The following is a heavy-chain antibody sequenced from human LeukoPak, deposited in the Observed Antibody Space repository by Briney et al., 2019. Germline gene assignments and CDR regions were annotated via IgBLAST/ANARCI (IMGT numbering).Heavy chain of an antibody. Sequence: QPGGSLRLSCAASGFTFSSYGMHWVRQAPGKGLEWVAVISYDGSNKYYADSVKGRFTISRDNAKNSLYLQMNSLRAEDTAVYYCARQNTAMGAFDIWGQGTMVTVSS. CDR2: ISYDGSNK. CDR3: ARQNTAMGAFDI. J-gene: IGHJ3*02. CDR1: GFTFSSYG. D-gene: IGHD5-18*01. V-gene: IGHV3-30*03.